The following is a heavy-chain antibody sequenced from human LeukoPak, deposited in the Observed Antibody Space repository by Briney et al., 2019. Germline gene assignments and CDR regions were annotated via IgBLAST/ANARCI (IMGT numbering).Heavy chain of an antibody. CDR2: IGTAGDT. J-gene: IGHJ6*02. D-gene: IGHD5-24*01. CDR1: RFSFSSYD. V-gene: IGHV3-13*01. CDR3: ARGGGYRSDLRGLRFYGLDV. Sequence: GGSLRLSCAASRFSFSSYDMHWVRQVRGKGLEWVSAIGTAGDTFYPGSVKGRFTISRENVKDSVYLQMNSLRAEDTAVYYCARGGGYRSDLRGLRFYGLDVWGQGTTVTVSS.